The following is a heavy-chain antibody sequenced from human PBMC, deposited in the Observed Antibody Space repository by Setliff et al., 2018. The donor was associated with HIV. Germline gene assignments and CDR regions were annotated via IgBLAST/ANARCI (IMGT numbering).Heavy chain of an antibody. J-gene: IGHJ4*02. CDR2: INDSGST. Sequence: SETLSLTCAVYGGSFSGYFWSWIRQSPRKRLEWIGQINDSGSTNYNPSLRSRVTMSIDTSKGQFSLRLISLSAADTGVYYCASTYYDSVGFSPFDHWGQGTVVTVSS. CDR3: ASTYYDSVGFSPFDH. CDR1: GGSFSGYF. D-gene: IGHD3-22*01. V-gene: IGHV4-34*01.